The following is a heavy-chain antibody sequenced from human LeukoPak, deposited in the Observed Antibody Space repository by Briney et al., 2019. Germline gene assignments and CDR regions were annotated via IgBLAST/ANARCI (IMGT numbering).Heavy chain of an antibody. V-gene: IGHV3-48*03. CDR2: ISDSGRTT. D-gene: IGHD2-8*01. CDR3: ARVVYGAASYYGIDV. CDR1: GLTFSNFK. Sequence: PGGSLRLSSAVSGLTFSNFKMYWVRQAPGKGLEWVSYISDSGRTTFYADSVKGRFTISRDNAKNSLYLQMNSLRAEDTAVYYCARVVYGAASYYGIDVWGQGTTVTVSS. J-gene: IGHJ6*02.